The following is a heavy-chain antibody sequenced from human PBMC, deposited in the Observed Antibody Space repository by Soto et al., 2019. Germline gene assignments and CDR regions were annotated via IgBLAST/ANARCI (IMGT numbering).Heavy chain of an antibody. Sequence: GASVKVSCKTSGYTFTSFGISWVRQAPGQGLEWMGWITTDKGKTNYAQKFQGRVTMTTDTSTSTAYMELRSLRSDDTAVYYCATRSPAFDEWGQGTLVTVSS. CDR3: ATRSPAFDE. J-gene: IGHJ4*02. CDR1: GYTFTSFG. V-gene: IGHV1-18*01. CDR2: ITTDKGKT.